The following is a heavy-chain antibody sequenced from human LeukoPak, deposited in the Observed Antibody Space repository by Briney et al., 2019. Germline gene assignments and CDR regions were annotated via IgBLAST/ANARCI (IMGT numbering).Heavy chain of an antibody. V-gene: IGHV1-18*04. Sequence: ASVTVSCKASGYTFTGYYMHWVRQAPGQGREWMGWISAYNGNTNYAQKLQGRVTMTTDTSTSTAYMELRSLRSDDTAVYYCARPQSGSYYVYFDYWXXXTLXXXSS. CDR2: ISAYNGNT. CDR1: GYTFTGYY. J-gene: IGHJ4*01. D-gene: IGHD1-26*01. CDR3: ARPQSGSYYVYFDY.